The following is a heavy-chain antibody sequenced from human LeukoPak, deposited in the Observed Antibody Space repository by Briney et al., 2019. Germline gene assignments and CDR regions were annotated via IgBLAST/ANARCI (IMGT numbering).Heavy chain of an antibody. Sequence: GRSLRLSCAASGFPYDDYAMHWVRQAPGKGLEWVSGISWNSGSIGYADSVKGRFTISRDNAKNSLYLQMNSLRAEDTALYYCAKDMDPGIAVSRAAYVIRGQGTMFTVSS. D-gene: IGHD6-19*01. V-gene: IGHV3-9*01. J-gene: IGHJ3*02. CDR1: GFPYDDYA. CDR3: AKDMDPGIAVSRAAYVI. CDR2: ISWNSGSI.